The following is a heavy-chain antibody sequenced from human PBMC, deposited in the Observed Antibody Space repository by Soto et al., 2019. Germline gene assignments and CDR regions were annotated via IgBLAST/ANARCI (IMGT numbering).Heavy chain of an antibody. CDR2: IRSKANSYAT. Sequence: PGGSLRLSCAASGFTFSGSAMHWVRQASGKGLEWVGRIRSKANSYATAYAASVKGRFTISRDDSKNTAYLQMNSLKTEETAVYYCTTTPGLWFGELEYRLDYWGQGTLVTVSS. D-gene: IGHD3-10*01. V-gene: IGHV3-73*01. CDR3: TTTPGLWFGELEYRLDY. CDR1: GFTFSGSA. J-gene: IGHJ4*02.